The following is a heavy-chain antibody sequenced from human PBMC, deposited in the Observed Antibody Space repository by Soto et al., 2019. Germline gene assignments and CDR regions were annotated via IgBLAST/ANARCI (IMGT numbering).Heavy chain of an antibody. J-gene: IGHJ6*03. CDR3: ARGDDYYYYMDV. CDR2: MNPNSGNT. V-gene: IGHV1-8*01. CDR1: GYTFTSYD. Sequence: ASVKVSCKASGYTFTSYDINWVRQATGQGLEWMGWMNPNSGNTGYVQKFQGRVTMTRNTSISTAYMELSSLRSEDTAVYYCARGDDYYYYMDVWGKGTTVTVSS.